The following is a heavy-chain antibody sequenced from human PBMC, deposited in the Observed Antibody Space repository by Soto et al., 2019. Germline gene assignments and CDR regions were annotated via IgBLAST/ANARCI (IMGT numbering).Heavy chain of an antibody. CDR3: ARQYSWFDP. CDR1: GGSISSSSYY. J-gene: IGHJ5*02. CDR2: IYYSGST. D-gene: IGHD5-12*01. Sequence: SETLSLTCTVSGGSISSSSYYWGWIRQPPGKGLEWIGSIYYSGSTYYNPSLKSRVTISVDTSKNQFSLKLSSVTAADTAVYYCARQYSWFDPWGHGTLVTVSS. V-gene: IGHV4-39*01.